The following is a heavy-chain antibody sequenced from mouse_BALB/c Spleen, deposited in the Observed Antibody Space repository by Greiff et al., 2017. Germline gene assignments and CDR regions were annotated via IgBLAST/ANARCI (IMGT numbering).Heavy chain of an antibody. V-gene: IGHV1S137*01. CDR1: GYTFTDYA. D-gene: IGHD2-4*01. CDR3: ARGLRRPYFDY. Sequence: VQLQQSGAELVRPGVSVKISCKGSGYTFTDYAMHWVKQSHAKSLEWIGVISTYYGDASYNQKFKGKATMTVDKSSSTAYMELARLTSEDSAIYYCARGLRRPYFDYWGQGTTLTVSS. J-gene: IGHJ2*01. CDR2: ISTYYGDA.